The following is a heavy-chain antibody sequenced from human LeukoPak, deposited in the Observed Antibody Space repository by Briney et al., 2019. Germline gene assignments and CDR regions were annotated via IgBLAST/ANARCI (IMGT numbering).Heavy chain of an antibody. V-gene: IGHV4-39*02. J-gene: IGHJ4*02. CDR1: GGSISSSSYY. D-gene: IGHD3-9*01. CDR3: AREENDVLTGYYVNY. Sequence: ETLSLTCTVSGGSISSSSYYWAWIRQPPGKGLEWIGSIYYSGSTYYNPSLKSRVTISVDTSTNQFSLRLSSVTAADTAVYYCAREENDVLTGYYVNYWGQGTLVTVSS. CDR2: IYYSGST.